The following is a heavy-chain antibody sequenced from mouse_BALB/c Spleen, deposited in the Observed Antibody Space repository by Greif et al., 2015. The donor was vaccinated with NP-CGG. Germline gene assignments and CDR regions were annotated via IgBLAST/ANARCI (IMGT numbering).Heavy chain of an antibody. CDR1: GFSLTSYG. D-gene: IGHD1-2*01. V-gene: IGHV2-2*02. J-gene: IGHJ3*01. CDR3: ARNGDGYWFAY. CDR2: IWSGGST. Sequence: VMLVESGPGLVQPSQSLSITCTVSGFSLTSYGVHWVRQSPGKGLEWLGVIWSGGSTAYNAAFISRLSISKDNSKSQVVFKMNSLQANDTAIYYCARNGDGYWFAYWGQGTLVTVSA.